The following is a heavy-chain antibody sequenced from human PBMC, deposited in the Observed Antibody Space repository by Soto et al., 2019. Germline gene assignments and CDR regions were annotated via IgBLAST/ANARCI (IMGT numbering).Heavy chain of an antibody. Sequence: GGSLRLSCAASGFTFSSYAVSWVHQAPGKGLEWVSAISGSGGSTYYADSVKGRFTISRDNSKNTLYLQMNSLRAEDTAVYYCAKTLGYSGSYGVDYWGQGTLVTVSS. CDR3: AKTLGYSGSYGVDY. V-gene: IGHV3-23*01. D-gene: IGHD1-26*01. CDR2: ISGSGGST. J-gene: IGHJ4*02. CDR1: GFTFSSYA.